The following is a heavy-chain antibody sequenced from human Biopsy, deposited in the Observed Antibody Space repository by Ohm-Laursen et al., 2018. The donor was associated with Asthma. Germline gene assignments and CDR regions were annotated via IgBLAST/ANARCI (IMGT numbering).Heavy chain of an antibody. CDR2: ISAYNGAT. CDR3: ARGLGDLDS. V-gene: IGHV1-18*01. CDR1: GFTLIDYG. D-gene: IGHD2-21*02. J-gene: IGHJ4*02. Sequence: VASVKVSCKASGFTLIDYGLTWVRQAPGQGLEWLGWISAYNGATNFAQKFQGRFTITTETSTNTAFMELRRLKSDDSAVYFCARGLGDLDSWGQGSLVIVSS.